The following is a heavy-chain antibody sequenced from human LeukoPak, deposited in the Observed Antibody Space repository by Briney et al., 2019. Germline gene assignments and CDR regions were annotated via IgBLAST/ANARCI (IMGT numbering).Heavy chain of an antibody. CDR1: GFTFDDYA. J-gene: IGHJ6*03. CDR3: AKDPGNYYYYYYMDV. D-gene: IGHD1-26*01. Sequence: PGGSLRLSCAASGFTFDDYAMHWVRQAPGKGLEWVSLISGDGGSTYYADSVKGRFTISRDNSKNSLYLQMNSLRTEDTALYYCAKDPGNYYYYYYMDVWGKGTTVIVSS. CDR2: ISGDGGST. V-gene: IGHV3-43*02.